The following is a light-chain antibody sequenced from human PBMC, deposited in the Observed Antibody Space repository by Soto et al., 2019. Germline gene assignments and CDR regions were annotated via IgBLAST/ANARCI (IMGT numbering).Light chain of an antibody. CDR2: EVS. CDR1: ISDIGGYNY. J-gene: IGLJ2*01. Sequence: QSVLTQPASVSGTPGQSITLSCTGSISDIGGYNYVSWYQQFPGKAPKLIIFEVSDRPSGVSDRFSGSKSGSTASLTISGLQAEDEAEYYCSSYTNKNSYILFGGGTKLTVL. CDR3: SSYTNKNSYIL. V-gene: IGLV2-14*01.